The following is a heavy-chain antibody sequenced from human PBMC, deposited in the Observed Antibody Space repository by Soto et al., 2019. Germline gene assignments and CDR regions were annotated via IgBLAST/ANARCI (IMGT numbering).Heavy chain of an antibody. D-gene: IGHD5-18*01. CDR1: VVTLSNVW. CDR3: SHGYFQYFNS. CDR2: IKSKADGGTT. J-gene: IGHJ4*02. Sequence: GGSLRLSCARPVVTLSNVWRNWVHQSPGKGTEWGGRIKSKADGGTTDYDAPVNCRFTISRDDSENTLYLQMNSLKIECTAVYYCSHGYFQYFNSWGQGTLVIVSS. V-gene: IGHV3-15*07.